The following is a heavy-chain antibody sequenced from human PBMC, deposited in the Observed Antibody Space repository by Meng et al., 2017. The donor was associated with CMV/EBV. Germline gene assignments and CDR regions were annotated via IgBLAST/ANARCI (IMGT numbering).Heavy chain of an antibody. CDR2: INHSGST. V-gene: IGHV4-34*01. CDR1: GGSFSGYY. CDR3: ARGGNWFDP. Sequence: QLPLQQRGAGLLKPSETLSLTCAVYGGSFSGYYWSWIRQPPGKGLGWIGEINHSGSTNYNPSLKSRVTISVDTSKNQFSLKLSSVTAADTAVYYCARGGNWFDPWGQGTLVTVSS. J-gene: IGHJ5*02.